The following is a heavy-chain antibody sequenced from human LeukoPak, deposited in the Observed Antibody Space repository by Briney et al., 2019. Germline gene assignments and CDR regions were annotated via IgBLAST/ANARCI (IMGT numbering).Heavy chain of an antibody. CDR1: GGSFSGYY. CDR3: ARGGYDYVWGSYRPYNWFDP. D-gene: IGHD3-16*02. CDR2: INHSGST. V-gene: IGHV4-34*01. Sequence: SETLSLTCAVYGGSFSGYYWSWIRQPPGKGLEWIGEINHSGSTNYNPSLKSRVTISVDTSKNQFSLKLSSVTAADTAVYYCARGGYDYVWGSYRPYNWFDPWGQGTLVTVSS. J-gene: IGHJ5*02.